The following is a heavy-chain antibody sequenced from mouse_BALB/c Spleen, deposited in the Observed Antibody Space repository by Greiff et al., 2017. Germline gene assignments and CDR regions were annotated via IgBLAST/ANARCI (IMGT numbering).Heavy chain of an antibody. CDR3: ARSFYDGAWFAY. D-gene: IGHD2-3*01. J-gene: IGHJ3*01. V-gene: IGHV5-6-5*01. CDR2: ISSGGST. Sequence: EVKLMESGGGLVKPGGSLKLSCAASGFTFSSYAMSWVRQTPEKRLEWVASISSGGSTYYPDSVKGRFTISRDNARNILYLQMSSLRSEDTAMYYCARSFYDGAWFAYWGQGTLVTVSA. CDR1: GFTFSSYA.